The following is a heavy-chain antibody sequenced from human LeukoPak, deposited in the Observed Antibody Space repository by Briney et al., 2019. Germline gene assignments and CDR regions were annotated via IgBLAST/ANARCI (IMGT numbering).Heavy chain of an antibody. V-gene: IGHV4-34*01. CDR3: AGATATGTGRAFHY. J-gene: IGHJ4*02. D-gene: IGHD3-10*01. CDR1: GESITAYY. CDR2: VRHSGST. Sequence: SETLSLTCAVYGESITAYYWTWIRQPPGKRLEWIGEVRHSGSTNYNPSLKRRVTMSVDMSKNKFSLKLNSVTAADTAVYYCAGATATGTGRAFHYWAQGNLVPVSS.